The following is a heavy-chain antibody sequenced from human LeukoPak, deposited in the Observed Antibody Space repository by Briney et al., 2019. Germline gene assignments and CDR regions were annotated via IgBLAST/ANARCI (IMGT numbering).Heavy chain of an antibody. D-gene: IGHD6-19*01. J-gene: IGHJ4*02. Sequence: GASVKVSCKASGYTFTGNYLHWVRQAPRQGLEWMGWLNPNSGGTKFAQKFQGRVTMTRDTSISTAYMELSRLRSDDTAVYYCARDSSGSFGDYWGQGTLVAVSS. V-gene: IGHV1-2*02. CDR3: ARDSSGSFGDY. CDR1: GYTFTGNY. CDR2: LNPNSGGT.